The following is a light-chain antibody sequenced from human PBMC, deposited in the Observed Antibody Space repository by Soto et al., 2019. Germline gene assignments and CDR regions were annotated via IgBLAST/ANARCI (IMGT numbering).Light chain of an antibody. CDR3: QQYGISPT. J-gene: IGKJ4*01. CDR2: GAS. CDR1: QSVSSSY. Sequence: EIVLTQSPGTLSLSPGERATLSCRASQSVSSSYLAWYQQKPRQAPRLLIFGASSRATGIPDRFSGSGSGTDFTLTISSLEPEDFAVYYCQQYGISPTFGGGTKVEIK. V-gene: IGKV3-20*01.